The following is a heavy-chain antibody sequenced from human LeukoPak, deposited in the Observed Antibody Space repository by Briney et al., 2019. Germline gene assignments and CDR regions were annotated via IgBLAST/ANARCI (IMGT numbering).Heavy chain of an antibody. CDR1: GGSISGYY. CDR3: ARRGDYYDSSGLNY. CDR2: INHSGST. D-gene: IGHD3-22*01. V-gene: IGHV4-34*01. Sequence: SETLSLPCTVSGGSISGYYWSWIRQPPGKGLEWIGEINHSGSTNYNPSLKSRVTISVDTSKNQFSLKLSSVTAADTAVYYCARRGDYYDSSGLNYWGQGTLVTVSS. J-gene: IGHJ4*02.